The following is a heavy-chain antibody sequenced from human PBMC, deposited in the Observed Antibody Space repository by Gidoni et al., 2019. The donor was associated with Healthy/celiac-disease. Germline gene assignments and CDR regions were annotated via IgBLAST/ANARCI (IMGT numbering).Heavy chain of an antibody. CDR1: GFTFGDYA. CDR3: TRFLHCSGGSCNYYYYYGMDV. V-gene: IGHV3-49*04. Sequence: EVQLVESGGGLVQPGRSLRLSCTASGFTFGDYAMSWVRQAPGKGLEWVGFIRSKAYGGTTEYAASVKGRCTISRDDSKSIAYLQMNSLKTEDTAVYYCTRFLHCSGGSCNYYYYYGMDVWGQGTTVTVSS. CDR2: IRSKAYGGTT. D-gene: IGHD2-15*01. J-gene: IGHJ6*02.